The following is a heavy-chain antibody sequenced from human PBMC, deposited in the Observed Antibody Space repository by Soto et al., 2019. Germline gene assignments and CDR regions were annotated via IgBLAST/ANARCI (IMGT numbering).Heavy chain of an antibody. CDR2: ISAYNGNT. Sequence: QVQLVQSGAEVKKPGASVKVSCKASGYTFTSYGISWVRQAPGQGLEWMGWISAYNGNTNYAQKLQGRVTMTTDTTPRTAYMELRSLRSDDTAVYYCARSLRGVVAMPEAFDIVGQGPMVTVSS. CDR3: ARSLRGVVAMPEAFDI. J-gene: IGHJ3*02. V-gene: IGHV1-18*01. CDR1: GYTFTSYG. D-gene: IGHD3-22*01.